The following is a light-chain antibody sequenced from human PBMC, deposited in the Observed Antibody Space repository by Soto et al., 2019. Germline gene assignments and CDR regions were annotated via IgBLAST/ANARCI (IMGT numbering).Light chain of an antibody. V-gene: IGKV1-5*03. Sequence: DIQMTQSPSTLSASVGDRVTITCRASQSIGVWLAWYQQKPGTAPKLLIYKTSTLDSAVPFRFSGSASGTEFTLTISSLQPGDVATYYCQQYINYFRTFGQGTKVEIK. J-gene: IGKJ1*01. CDR1: QSIGVW. CDR3: QQYINYFRT. CDR2: KTS.